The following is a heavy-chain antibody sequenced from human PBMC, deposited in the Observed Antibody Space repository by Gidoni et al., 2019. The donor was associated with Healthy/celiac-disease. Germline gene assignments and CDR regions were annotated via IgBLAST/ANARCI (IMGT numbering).Heavy chain of an antibody. CDR2: IYYSGST. CDR1: GGSISSSSYY. Sequence: QLQLQESGPGLVKPSETLSLTCTVSGGSISSSSYYWGWIRQPPGKGLEWIGSIYYSGSTYYNPSLKSRVTISVDTSKNQFSLKLSSVTAADTAVYYCARHGREARRGWFDPWGQGTLVTVSS. D-gene: IGHD6-6*01. J-gene: IGHJ5*02. CDR3: ARHGREARRGWFDP. V-gene: IGHV4-39*01.